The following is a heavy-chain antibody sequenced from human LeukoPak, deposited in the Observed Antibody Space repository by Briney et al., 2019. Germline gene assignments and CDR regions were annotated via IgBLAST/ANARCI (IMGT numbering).Heavy chain of an antibody. Sequence: SETLSLTCTVSGGSISSGSYYWSWIRQPAGKGLEWIGRIYTSGSTNYNPSLKSRVTISVDTSKNQFSLKLSSVTAADTAMYYCARQSRYYGSGKGNTWFDPWGQGTLVTVSS. CDR1: GGSISSGSYY. D-gene: IGHD3-10*01. J-gene: IGHJ5*02. CDR3: ARQSRYYGSGKGNTWFDP. CDR2: IYTSGST. V-gene: IGHV4-61*02.